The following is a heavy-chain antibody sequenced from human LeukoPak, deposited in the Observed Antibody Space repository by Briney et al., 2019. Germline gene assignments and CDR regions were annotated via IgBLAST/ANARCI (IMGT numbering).Heavy chain of an antibody. CDR1: GYTFTGYY. J-gene: IGHJ5*02. D-gene: IGHD5-18*01. V-gene: IGHV1-18*04. Sequence: GASVKVSCKASGYTFTGYYMHWVRQAPGQGLEWMGWISAYNGNTNYAQKLQGRVTMTTDTSTSTAYMELRSLRSDDTAVYYCARDPHTAIRNNWFDPWGQGTLVTVSS. CDR2: ISAYNGNT. CDR3: ARDPHTAIRNNWFDP.